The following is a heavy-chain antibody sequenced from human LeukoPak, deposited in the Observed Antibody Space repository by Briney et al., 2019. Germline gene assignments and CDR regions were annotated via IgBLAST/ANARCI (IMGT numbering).Heavy chain of an antibody. J-gene: IGHJ4*02. D-gene: IGHD3-9*01. V-gene: IGHV1-69*13. Sequence: SVKVSCKASGYTFTSYYMHWVRQAPGQGLEWMGGIIPIFGTANYAQKFQGRVTITADESTSTAYMELSSLRSEDTAVYYCARDTHWLLGLIDYWGQGTLVTVSS. CDR3: ARDTHWLLGLIDY. CDR1: GYTFTSYY. CDR2: IIPIFGTA.